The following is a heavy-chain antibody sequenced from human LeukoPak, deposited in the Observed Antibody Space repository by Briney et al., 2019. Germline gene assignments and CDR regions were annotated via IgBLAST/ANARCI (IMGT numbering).Heavy chain of an antibody. J-gene: IGHJ4*02. CDR1: GFTFRSYA. CDR2: ISYDGSNN. V-gene: IGHV3-30-3*01. D-gene: IGHD1-26*01. Sequence: GRSLRLSCAASGFTFRSYAMHWVCQAPGKGLEWVAVISYDGSNNYYADSVKGRFTISRDNSKNTLYLQMNSLRAEDTAVYYCAISGSYYPPASFDYWGQGTLVTVSS. CDR3: AISGSYYPPASFDY.